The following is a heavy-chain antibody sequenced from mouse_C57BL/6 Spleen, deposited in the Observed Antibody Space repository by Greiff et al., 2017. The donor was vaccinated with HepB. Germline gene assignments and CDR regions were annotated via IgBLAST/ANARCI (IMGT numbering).Heavy chain of an antibody. CDR2: IYPGSGST. J-gene: IGHJ3*01. CDR3: ASYYDYDGGFAY. D-gene: IGHD2-4*01. Sequence: VQLQQPGAELVKPGASVKMSCKASGYTFTSYWITWVKQRPGQGLEWIGDIYPGSGSTNYNEKFKSKATLTVDTSSSTAYMQLSNLTSEDSAVYYCASYYDYDGGFAYWGQGTLVTVSA. CDR1: GYTFTSYW. V-gene: IGHV1-55*01.